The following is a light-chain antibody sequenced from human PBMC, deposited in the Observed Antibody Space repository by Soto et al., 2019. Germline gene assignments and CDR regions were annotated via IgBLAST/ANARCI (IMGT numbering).Light chain of an antibody. CDR1: SSNIGGNT. Sequence: QSVLTQPPSASGTPGQRVTISCPGSSSNIGGNTVNWYRQVPGTAPKLLIYSNDQRPSGVPDRLSGSKSGTSASLAISGLQSEDEADYYCAAWDDSLDGLYVFGTGTKVTVL. CDR3: AAWDDSLDGLYV. J-gene: IGLJ1*01. V-gene: IGLV1-44*01. CDR2: SND.